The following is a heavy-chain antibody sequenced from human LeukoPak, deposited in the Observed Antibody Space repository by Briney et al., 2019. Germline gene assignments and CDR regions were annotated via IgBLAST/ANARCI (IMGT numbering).Heavy chain of an antibody. CDR1: GYTFTGYY. CDR3: ARDRDGYNGYTD. V-gene: IGHV1-2*02. D-gene: IGHD5-24*01. Sequence: ASVKVSCKASGYTFTGYYMHWVRQAPGQGLEWMGWINPNSGGTNYAQKFQGRVTMTTDTSTSTAYMELRSLRSDDTAVYYCARDRDGYNGYTDWGQGTLVTVSS. CDR2: INPNSGGT. J-gene: IGHJ4*02.